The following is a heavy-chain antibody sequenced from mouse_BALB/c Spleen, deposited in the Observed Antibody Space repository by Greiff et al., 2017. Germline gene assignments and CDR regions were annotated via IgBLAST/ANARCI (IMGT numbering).Heavy chain of an antibody. CDR1: GFTFSSYG. Sequence: DVHLVESGGDLVKPGGSLKLSCAASGFTFSSYGMSWVRQTPDKRLEWVATISSGGSYTYYPDSVKGRFTISRDNAKNTLFLQMTSLRSEDTAMYYCARSLYYYGSSLYWYFDVWGAGTTVTVSS. CDR3: ARSLYYYGSSLYWYFDV. J-gene: IGHJ1*01. V-gene: IGHV5-6*01. D-gene: IGHD1-1*01. CDR2: ISSGGSYT.